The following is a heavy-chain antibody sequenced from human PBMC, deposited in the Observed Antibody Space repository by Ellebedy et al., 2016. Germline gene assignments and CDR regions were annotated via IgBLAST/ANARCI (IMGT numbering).Heavy chain of an antibody. V-gene: IGHV1-18*01. Sequence: ASVKVSCKASGFGFTSYGFNWVRQAPGQGLEWMGWINAGNGNTKYSQKFQGRVTITRDTSASTAYMELSSLRSEDTAVYYCATLPDTLIAVAGFDYYGMDVWGQGTTVTVSS. CDR2: INAGNGNT. D-gene: IGHD6-19*01. J-gene: IGHJ6*02. CDR3: ATLPDTLIAVAGFDYYGMDV. CDR1: GFGFTSYG.